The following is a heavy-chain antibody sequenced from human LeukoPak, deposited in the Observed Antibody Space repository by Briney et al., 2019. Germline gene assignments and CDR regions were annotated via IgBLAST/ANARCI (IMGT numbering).Heavy chain of an antibody. D-gene: IGHD1-1*01. J-gene: IGHJ6*02. V-gene: IGHV3-74*01. Sequence: TGGSLRLSCAASGFTFNNYWIHWLRQVPGKGLVWVSRINNDGSSASYVDSVKGRFTISRDNAKNTLFLQMNSLRAEDTAVYYCARRGTGHGMDVWGQGTTVIVSS. CDR1: GFTFNNYW. CDR3: ARRGTGHGMDV. CDR2: INNDGSSA.